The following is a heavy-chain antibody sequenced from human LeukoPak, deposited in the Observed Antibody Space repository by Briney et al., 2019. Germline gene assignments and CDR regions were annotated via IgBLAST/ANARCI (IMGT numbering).Heavy chain of an antibody. CDR1: GYTFTDYY. J-gene: IGHJ5*02. V-gene: IGHV1-2*02. CDR2: INPKSGGT. Sequence: ASMKVSCKSSGYTFTDYYMHWVRQAPGQGLEWMGWINPKSGGTNYAQKLQGRVTMTTDTSTSTAYMELRSLRSDDTAVYYCARDSKAALWFGELLRLTMNWFDPWGQGTLVTVSS. CDR3: ARDSKAALWFGELLRLTMNWFDP. D-gene: IGHD3-10*01.